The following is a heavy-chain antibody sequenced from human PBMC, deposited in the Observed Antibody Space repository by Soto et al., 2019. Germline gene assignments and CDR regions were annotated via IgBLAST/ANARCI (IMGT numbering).Heavy chain of an antibody. D-gene: IGHD1-26*01. J-gene: IGHJ4*02. CDR2: VYHSGTT. CDR1: GVSITGSY. CDR3: ARDMPYGAGSLAGCDY. V-gene: IGHV4-59*01. Sequence: DTLSLTCSVSGVSITGSYWSWIRQPPGKTLEWIGYVYHSGTTTYNPSLKSRVSISVDTSKNQFSLRLTSVIAADTAVYYCARDMPYGAGSLAGCDYWGQGILVTVSS.